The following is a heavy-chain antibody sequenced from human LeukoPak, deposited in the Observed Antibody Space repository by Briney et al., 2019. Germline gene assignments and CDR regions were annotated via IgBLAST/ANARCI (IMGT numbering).Heavy chain of an antibody. J-gene: IGHJ4*02. CDR3: ARDLRYCGGDCYSHPFDY. D-gene: IGHD2-21*02. Sequence: PSETLSLTCTVSGGSISSSSYYWSWIRQPSGKGLEWIGYIYYSGSTNYNPSLKSRVTISVDTSKNQFSLKLSSVTAADTAVYYCARDLRYCGGDCYSHPFDYWGQGTLVTVSS. CDR1: GGSISSSSYY. V-gene: IGHV4-61*01. CDR2: IYYSGST.